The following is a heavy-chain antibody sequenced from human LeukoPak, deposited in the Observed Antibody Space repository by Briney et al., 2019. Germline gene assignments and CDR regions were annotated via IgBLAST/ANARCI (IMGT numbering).Heavy chain of an antibody. D-gene: IGHD3-22*01. J-gene: IGHJ3*02. CDR1: GYTFTSYG. Sequence: ASVKVSCKASGYTFTSYGISWVRQAPGQGLEWMGWISAYNGNTNYAQKLQGRVTMTTDTSTSTAYMELRSLRSDDTAVYYCARILGDSSGYHYTILFGVLDIWGQGTMVTVSS. V-gene: IGHV1-18*01. CDR3: ARILGDSSGYHYTILFGVLDI. CDR2: ISAYNGNT.